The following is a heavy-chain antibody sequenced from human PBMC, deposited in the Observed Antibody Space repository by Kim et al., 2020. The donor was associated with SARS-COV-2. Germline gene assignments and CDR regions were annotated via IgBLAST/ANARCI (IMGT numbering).Heavy chain of an antibody. CDR1: GGSISSSSYY. CDR3: ASQHHILTGYYKGAPTDPIDY. Sequence: SETLSLTCTVSGGSISSSSYYWGWIRQPPGKGLEWIGSIYYSGSTYYNPSLKSRVTISVDTSKNQFSLKLSSVTAADTAVYYCASQHHILTGYYKGAPTDPIDYWGQGTLVTVSS. CDR2: IYYSGST. D-gene: IGHD3-9*01. J-gene: IGHJ4*02. V-gene: IGHV4-39*01.